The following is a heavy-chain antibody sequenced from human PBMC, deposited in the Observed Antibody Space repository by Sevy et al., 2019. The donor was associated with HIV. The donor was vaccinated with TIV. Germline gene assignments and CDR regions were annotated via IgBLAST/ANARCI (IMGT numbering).Heavy chain of an antibody. CDR3: ARDVFTIDQDWSQARYYGMDV. CDR2: ISYDGSNK. J-gene: IGHJ6*04. CDR1: GFTFSSYA. D-gene: IGHD3-9*01. V-gene: IGHV3-30-3*01. Sequence: GGSLRLSCAASGFTFSSYAMHWVRQAPGKGLEWVAVISYDGSNKYYADSVKGRFTISKGNSKYMLYLQMTSLRAEDTAVYYCARDVFTIDQDWSQARYYGMDVWGKGTTVTVSS.